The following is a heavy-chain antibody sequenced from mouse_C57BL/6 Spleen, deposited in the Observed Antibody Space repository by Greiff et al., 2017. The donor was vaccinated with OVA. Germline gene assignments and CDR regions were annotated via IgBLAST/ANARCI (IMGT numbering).Heavy chain of an antibody. CDR1: GYTFTSYW. J-gene: IGHJ3*01. Sequence: QVQLQQPGAELVMPGASVKLSCKASGYTFTSYWMHWVKQRPGQGLEWIGEIDPSDSYTNYNQKFKGKSTLTVDKASSTAYMQLSSLTSEDSAVYYCARGAHYSKGFAYWGQGTLVTVSA. CDR3: ARGAHYSKGFAY. V-gene: IGHV1-69*01. D-gene: IGHD2-5*01. CDR2: IDPSDSYT.